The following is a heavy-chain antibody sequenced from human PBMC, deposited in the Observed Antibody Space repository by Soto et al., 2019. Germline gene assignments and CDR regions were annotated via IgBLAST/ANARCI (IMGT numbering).Heavy chain of an antibody. Sequence: SVKVSCKASGCTFSSYAISWLRQAPGQGLEWMGGIIPIFGTANYAQKFQGRVTITADESTSTAYMELSSLRSEDTAVYYCATSYGDYDFEYWGQGTLVTVSS. CDR3: ATSYGDYDFEY. CDR1: GCTFSSYA. CDR2: IIPIFGTA. J-gene: IGHJ4*02. V-gene: IGHV1-69*13. D-gene: IGHD4-17*01.